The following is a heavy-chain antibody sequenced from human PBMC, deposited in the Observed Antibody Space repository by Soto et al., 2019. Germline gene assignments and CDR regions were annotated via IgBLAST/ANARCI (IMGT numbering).Heavy chain of an antibody. J-gene: IGHJ5*02. CDR3: ARTVVVVAATQLGWFDP. V-gene: IGHV1-18*01. CDR2: ISAYNGNT. Sequence: ASVKVSCKASGYTFTSYGISWVRQAPGQGLEWMGWISAYNGNTNYAQKLQGRVTMTTDTSTSTAYMELRSLRSDDTAVYYCARTVVVVAATQLGWFDPWGQGTLVTVSS. CDR1: GYTFTSYG. D-gene: IGHD2-15*01.